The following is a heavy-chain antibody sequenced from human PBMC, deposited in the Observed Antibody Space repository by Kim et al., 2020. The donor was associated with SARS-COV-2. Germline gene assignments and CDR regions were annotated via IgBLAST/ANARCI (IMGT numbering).Heavy chain of an antibody. D-gene: IGHD6-13*01. V-gene: IGHV4-39*01. J-gene: IGHJ6*02. CDR3: ARNRHDVDVIAAGSYYYYGMDV. Sequence: SETLSLTCTVSGGSISSSSYYWGWIRQPPGKGLEWIGSIYYSGSTYYNPSLKSRVTISVDTSKNQFSLKLSSVTAADTAVYYCARNRHDVDVIAAGSYYYYGMDVWGQGTTVTVSS. CDR1: GGSISSSSYY. CDR2: IYYSGST.